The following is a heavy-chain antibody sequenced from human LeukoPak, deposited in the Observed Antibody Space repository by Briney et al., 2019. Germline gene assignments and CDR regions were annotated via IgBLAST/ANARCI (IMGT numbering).Heavy chain of an antibody. J-gene: IGHJ4*02. D-gene: IGHD5-12*01. CDR3: ARGRYGYSGYDLDY. V-gene: IGHV4-34*01. CDR2: INHSGST. Sequence: TSETLSLTCAVYGGSFGGYYWSWIRQPPGKGLEWIGEINHSGSTNYNPSLKSRVTISVDTSKNQFSLKLSSVTAADTAVYYCARGRYGYSGYDLDYWGQGTLVTVSS. CDR1: GGSFGGYY.